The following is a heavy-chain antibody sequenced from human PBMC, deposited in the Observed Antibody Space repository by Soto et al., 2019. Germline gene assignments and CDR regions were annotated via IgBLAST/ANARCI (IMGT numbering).Heavy chain of an antibody. D-gene: IGHD2-2*01. CDR2: ISAYNGNT. Sequence: ASVKVSCKASGYTFTSYGISWVRQAPGQGLEWMGWISAYNGNTNYAQKLQGRVTMTTDTSTSTAYMELRSLRSDDTAVYYCARGGPYCSSTSCRGGLGYWGQGTLVTVSS. V-gene: IGHV1-18*01. J-gene: IGHJ4*02. CDR1: GYTFTSYG. CDR3: ARGGPYCSSTSCRGGLGY.